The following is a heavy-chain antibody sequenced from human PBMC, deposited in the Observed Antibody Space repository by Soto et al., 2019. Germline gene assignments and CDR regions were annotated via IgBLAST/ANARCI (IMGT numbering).Heavy chain of an antibody. CDR3: ARETDVDTAMVSPGDAFDI. CDR2: IWYDGSNK. CDR1: GFTISSHG. D-gene: IGHD5-18*01. J-gene: IGHJ3*02. Sequence: PGGPLRLSCAASGFTISSHGMHWVRQAPGKGLEWVAVIWYDGSNKYYADSVKGRFTISRDNSKNTLYLQMNSLRAEDTAVYYCARETDVDTAMVSPGDAFDIWGQGTMVTVSS. V-gene: IGHV3-33*01.